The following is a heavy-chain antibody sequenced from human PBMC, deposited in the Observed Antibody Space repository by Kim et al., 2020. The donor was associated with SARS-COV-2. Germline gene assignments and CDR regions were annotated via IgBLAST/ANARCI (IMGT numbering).Heavy chain of an antibody. V-gene: IGHV1-3*01. CDR3: ARGEADVLLWFGEGYY. CDR1: GYTFTSYA. Sequence: ASVKVSCKASGYTFTSYAMHWVRQAPGQRLEWMGWINAGNGNTKYSQKFQGRVTITRDTSASTAYMELSSLRSEDTAVYYCARGEADVLLWFGEGYYWGQGTLVTVSS. D-gene: IGHD3-10*01. CDR2: INAGNGNT. J-gene: IGHJ4*02.